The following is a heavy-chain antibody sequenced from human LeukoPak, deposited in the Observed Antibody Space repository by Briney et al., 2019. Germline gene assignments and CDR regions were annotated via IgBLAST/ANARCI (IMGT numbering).Heavy chain of an antibody. V-gene: IGHV3-23*01. J-gene: IGHJ6*02. CDR3: AKDSTVSGSYYGMDI. CDR2: ISGSGSTT. CDR1: GFTFSSYT. Sequence: GGSLRLSCAASGFTFSSYTVTWVRQAPGKGLEWVSSISGSGSTTYFADSVKGRFTISRDNSKNTPYLQMNSLRTEDTAVYYCAKDSTVSGSYYGMDIWGQGTTVTVSS. D-gene: IGHD3-22*01.